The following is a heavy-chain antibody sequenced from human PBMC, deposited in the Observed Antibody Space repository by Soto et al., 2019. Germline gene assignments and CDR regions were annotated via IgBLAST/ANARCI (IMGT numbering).Heavy chain of an antibody. CDR2: SYSSGST. CDR3: ARAPPGGYYLRAFDE. D-gene: IGHD3-10*01. CDR1: GGSISSYY. Sequence: PSETLSLTCTVSGGSISSYYWSWIRQPPGKGLEWIGYSYSSGSTNYNPSLKRRVTISVDTSKNQFSLKLSSVTAADTAVYYCARAPPGGYYLRAFDESGQGNLVTV. V-gene: IGHV4-59*01. J-gene: IGHJ4*01.